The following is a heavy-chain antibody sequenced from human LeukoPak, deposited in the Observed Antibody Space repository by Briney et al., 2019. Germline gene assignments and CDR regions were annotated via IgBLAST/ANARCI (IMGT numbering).Heavy chain of an antibody. V-gene: IGHV3-7*01. CDR3: AKYLSRAFDS. J-gene: IGHJ4*02. Sequence: GGSLRLSCAASGFTFRSYWMSWVRQAPGKGLEWLGHINQEASRTDYADSVKGRFTISRDNSRNLLYLHMSSLRAEDTAVYYCAKYLSRAFDSWGQGILVSVSS. CDR2: INQEASRT. D-gene: IGHD2/OR15-2a*01. CDR1: GFTFRSYW.